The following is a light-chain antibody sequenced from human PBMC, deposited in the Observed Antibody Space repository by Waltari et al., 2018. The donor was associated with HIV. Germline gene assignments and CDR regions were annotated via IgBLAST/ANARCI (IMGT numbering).Light chain of an antibody. CDR2: DVD. J-gene: IGLJ3*02. CDR1: ASDFALYHF. V-gene: IGLV2-14*03. CDR3: ASFTDDNTLL. Sequence: SAVTQPASVSGLPGQSLTISCPGDASDFALYHFVSWYQQHPGKLPRLIVYDVDSRASGISARFSGSKSGHTASLNISGLRAEDEADYYCASFTDDNTLLFGGGTKVTVL.